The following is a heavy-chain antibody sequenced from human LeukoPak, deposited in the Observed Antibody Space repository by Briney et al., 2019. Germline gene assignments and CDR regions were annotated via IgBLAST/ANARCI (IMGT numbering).Heavy chain of an antibody. D-gene: IGHD5-18*01. CDR3: VRDLGVDTSMIFFDY. CDR2: ISAYNGNT. J-gene: IGHJ4*02. Sequence: ASVKVSCKGSGYTFTSFGISWVRQAPGQGLEWMGWISAYNGNTNSAQKFQGRVTMTTDTSTSTAYIELRSLRSDDTAVFYCVRDLGVDTSMIFFDYWGQGTLVTVSS. CDR1: GYTFTSFG. V-gene: IGHV1-18*01.